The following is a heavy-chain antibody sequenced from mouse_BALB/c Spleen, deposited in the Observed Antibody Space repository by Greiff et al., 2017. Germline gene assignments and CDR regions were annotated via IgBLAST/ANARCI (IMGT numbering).Heavy chain of an antibody. CDR3: AREVRREDFDY. Sequence: EVQLQQSGPELVKPGASVKMSCKASGYTFTSYVMHWVKQTPGQGLEWIGYINPYNDGTKYNEKFKGKATLTSDKSSSTAYMELSSLTSEDSAVYYCAREVRREDFDYWGQGTTLTVSS. CDR2: INPYNDGT. CDR1: GYTFTSYV. J-gene: IGHJ2*01. D-gene: IGHD2-14*01. V-gene: IGHV1-14*01.